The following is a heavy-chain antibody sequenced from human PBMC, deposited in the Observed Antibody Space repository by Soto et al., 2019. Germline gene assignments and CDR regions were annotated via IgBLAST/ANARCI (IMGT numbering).Heavy chain of an antibody. D-gene: IGHD5-18*01. CDR3: ARDRGYSYGAWFDP. J-gene: IGHJ5*02. Sequence: PSETLSLTCTVSGCSISSGGYYWSWIRQHPGKGLEWIGYIYYSGSTYYNPSLKSRVTISVDTSKNQFSLKLSSVTAADTAVYYCARDRGYSYGAWFDPWGQGTLVTVSS. CDR2: IYYSGST. CDR1: GCSISSGGYY. V-gene: IGHV4-31*03.